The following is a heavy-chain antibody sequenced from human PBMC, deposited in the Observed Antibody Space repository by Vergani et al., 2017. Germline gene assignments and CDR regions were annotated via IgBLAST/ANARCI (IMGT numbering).Heavy chain of an antibody. V-gene: IGHV4-59*01. D-gene: IGHD6-13*01. CDR3: ARVRSEQLVLDY. Sequence: QVQLQESGPGLVKPSETLSLTCTVSGGSISSYYWSWIRQPPGKGLEWIGYIYYSGSTNYNPSLKSRVTISVDTSKNQFSLKLSSVTAADTAVYYCARVRSEQLVLDYWGQGTLVTVSS. J-gene: IGHJ4*02. CDR1: GGSISSYY. CDR2: IYYSGST.